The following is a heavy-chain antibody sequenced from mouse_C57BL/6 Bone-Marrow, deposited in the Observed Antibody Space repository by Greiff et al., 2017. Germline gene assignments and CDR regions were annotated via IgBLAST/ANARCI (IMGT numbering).Heavy chain of an antibody. CDR1: GYSITDCNHW. J-gene: IGHJ2*01. Sequence: EVQLQQSGPALVKPSQTVSLTCTATGYSITDCNHWWIWLRPGSGSKLVWIGYISSSGTTDSNPSLKSRTSITGETSKNQLFLQLNCVTTEDIATYYCARGELYDDYDYWGQGTTLTVSS. CDR2: ISSSGTT. CDR3: ARGELYDDYDY. D-gene: IGHD2-4*01. V-gene: IGHV3-4*01.